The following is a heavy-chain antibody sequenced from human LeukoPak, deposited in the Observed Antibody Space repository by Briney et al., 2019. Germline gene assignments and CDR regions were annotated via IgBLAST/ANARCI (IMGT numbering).Heavy chain of an antibody. Sequence: GESLKISCKGSGYIFTSYWIGWGRQLPGKGVEGMGIIYPGDSDTRYSPSFQGQVTISADKSISTAYLQWSSLKASDTAMYYCARRTVGDLRYIDYWGQGTLVTVSS. CDR2: IYPGDSDT. CDR3: ARRTVGDLRYIDY. D-gene: IGHD2-21*01. CDR1: GYIFTSYW. V-gene: IGHV5-51*01. J-gene: IGHJ4*02.